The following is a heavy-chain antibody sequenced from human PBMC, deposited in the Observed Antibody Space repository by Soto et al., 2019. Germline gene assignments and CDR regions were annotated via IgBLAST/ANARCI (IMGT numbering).Heavy chain of an antibody. D-gene: IGHD3-3*01. Sequence: PGESLKISCRGSGYRFTSYWIGWVRQMPGKGLEWMGIIYPGDSDTRYSPSFQGQVTISADKSISTAYLQWSSLKASDTAMYYCAXSNTKRFSEWLPTGGYYYYGMDVWGQGTTVTV. CDR1: GYRFTSYW. V-gene: IGHV5-51*01. CDR3: AXSNTKRFSEWLPTGGYYYYGMDV. J-gene: IGHJ6*02. CDR2: IYPGDSDT.